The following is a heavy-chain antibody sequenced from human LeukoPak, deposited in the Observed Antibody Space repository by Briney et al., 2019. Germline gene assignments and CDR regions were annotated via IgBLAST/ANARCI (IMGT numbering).Heavy chain of an antibody. CDR2: TYYSGST. J-gene: IGHJ4*02. D-gene: IGHD3-22*01. CDR3: ARDRGDYDSSGYYGYFDY. CDR1: GGSISRNNYY. Sequence: SETLSLTCTVSGGSISRNNYYWSWIRQPPGKGLEWIGYTYYSGSTNYNPSLKSRVTISVDTSKNQFSLKLSSVTAADTAVYYCARDRGDYDSSGYYGYFDYWGQGALVTVSS. V-gene: IGHV4-61*01.